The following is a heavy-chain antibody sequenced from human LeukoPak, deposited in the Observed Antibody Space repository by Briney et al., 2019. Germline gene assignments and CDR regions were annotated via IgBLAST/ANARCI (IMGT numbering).Heavy chain of an antibody. D-gene: IGHD3-10*01. CDR2: IKQDGSEK. Sequence: GGSLRLSCAASGFTFSSYWMSWVRQAPGKGLEWVANIKQDGSEKYYVDSVKGRFTISRDNAKNSLYLQMNSLRSEDTAVYYCAVFHSRMVRGVMNVPLDWGQGTLVTVSS. V-gene: IGHV3-7*03. CDR1: GFTFSSYW. J-gene: IGHJ4*02. CDR3: AVFHSRMVRGVMNVPLD.